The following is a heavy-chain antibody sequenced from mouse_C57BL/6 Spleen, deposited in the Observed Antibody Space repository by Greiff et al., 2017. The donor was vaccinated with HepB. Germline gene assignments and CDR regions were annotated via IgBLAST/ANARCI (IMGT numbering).Heavy chain of an antibody. CDR1: GYTFTSYW. V-gene: IGHV1-64*01. CDR2: IHPNSGST. D-gene: IGHD2-10*02. CDR3: SRGGYGNYGAY. Sequence: QVQLQQPGAELVKPGASVKLSCKASGYTFTSYWMHWVKQRPGQGLEWIGMIHPNSGSTNYHEKFKRKDTLTVDKYSSTTYMQLSGLTSEDSAVYYCSRGGYGNYGAYWGQGTLVTVSA. J-gene: IGHJ3*01.